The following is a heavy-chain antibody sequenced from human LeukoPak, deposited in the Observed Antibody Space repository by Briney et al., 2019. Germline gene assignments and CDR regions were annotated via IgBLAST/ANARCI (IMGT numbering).Heavy chain of an antibody. Sequence: SETLSLTCTVSGGSISSYYWSWIRQPPGRGLEWIGYTSYSGGTDYNPSLRSRVILSVDTSKNQVSLKLSSLTAADTAVYYCGRRTSYDTLTGYTYWYFDLWGRGTLVTVSS. V-gene: IGHV4-59*01. J-gene: IGHJ2*01. D-gene: IGHD3-9*01. CDR1: GGSISSYY. CDR3: GRRTSYDTLTGYTYWYFDL. CDR2: TSYSGGT.